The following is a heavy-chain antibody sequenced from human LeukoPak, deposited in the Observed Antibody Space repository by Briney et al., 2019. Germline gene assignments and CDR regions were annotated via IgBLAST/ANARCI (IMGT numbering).Heavy chain of an antibody. CDR3: VKVPRSGCCAFDI. V-gene: IGHV3-30*18. Sequence: GGSLRLSCAASGFTFSNAYMNWVRQAPGKGLEWVALIIYDGSNKYHVDSVKGRFTVSRDNSKNTLYLQMNSLRAEDTAVYYCVKVPRSGCCAFDIWGLGTMVTVSS. CDR1: GFTFSNAY. D-gene: IGHD6-19*01. CDR2: IIYDGSNK. J-gene: IGHJ3*02.